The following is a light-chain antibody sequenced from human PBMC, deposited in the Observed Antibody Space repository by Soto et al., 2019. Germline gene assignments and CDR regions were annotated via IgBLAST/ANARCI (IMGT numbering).Light chain of an antibody. CDR3: QQSYSTPTWT. CDR2: AAS. J-gene: IGKJ1*01. V-gene: IGKV1-39*01. Sequence: DIQMTQSPSTLSASVGDRVTITCRASRSINRWLAWYQQKPGKAHKLLIYAASSLQSGVPSRFSGSGSGTDFTPTISSLQPEDFATYYCQQSYSTPTWTFGQGTKVDIK. CDR1: RSINRW.